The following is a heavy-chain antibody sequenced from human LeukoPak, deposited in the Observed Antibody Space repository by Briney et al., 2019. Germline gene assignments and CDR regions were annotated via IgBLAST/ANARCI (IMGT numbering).Heavy chain of an antibody. CDR2: IYHSGST. CDR3: ARVSTVTIFGVVITYYFDY. CDR1: GGSISSGGYY. Sequence: SETLSLTCTVSGGSISSGGYYWSWIRQPPGKGLEWIGYIYHSGSTYYNPSLKSRVTISVDRSKNQFSLKLSSVTAADTAVYYCARVSTVTIFGVVITYYFDYWGQGTLVTVSS. J-gene: IGHJ4*02. V-gene: IGHV4-30-2*01. D-gene: IGHD3-3*01.